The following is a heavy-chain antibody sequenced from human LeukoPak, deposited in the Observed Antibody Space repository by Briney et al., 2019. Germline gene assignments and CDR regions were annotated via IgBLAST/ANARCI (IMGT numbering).Heavy chain of an antibody. V-gene: IGHV4-39*01. CDR1: GGSISSSSYY. CDR3: ARHQYRSGYTNFDY. Sequence: SETLSLTCTVSGGSISSSSYYWGWIRQPPGKGLEWIGSIYYSGSTYYNPSLKSRVTISVDTSKNQFSLKLSSVTAADTAVYYCARHQYRSGYTNFDYWGQGTLVTVSS. CDR2: IYYSGST. J-gene: IGHJ4*02. D-gene: IGHD3-22*01.